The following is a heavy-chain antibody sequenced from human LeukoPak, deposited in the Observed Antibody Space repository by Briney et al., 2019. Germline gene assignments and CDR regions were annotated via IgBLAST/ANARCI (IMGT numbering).Heavy chain of an antibody. CDR3: ARYSSGWNDAFDI. CDR1: GYTFTGYY. V-gene: IGHV1-2*02. CDR2: INPNSGGT. J-gene: IGHJ3*02. Sequence: ASVKVSCKASGYTFTGYYMHWVRQAPGQGLEWMGWINPNSGGTNYAQKFQGRVTMTRDTSISTAYMELSRLRSDDTAVYYCARYSSGWNDAFDIWGQGTMVTVSS. D-gene: IGHD6-19*01.